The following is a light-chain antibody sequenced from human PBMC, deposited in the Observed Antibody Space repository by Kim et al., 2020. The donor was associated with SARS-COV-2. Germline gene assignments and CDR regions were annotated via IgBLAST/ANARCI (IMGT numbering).Light chain of an antibody. CDR3: SAWDSSLTACV. CDR2: RNN. Sequence: RTTAILSCRGTRSNFGKYGAAWWQQHLGKPLKLLSDRNNNRPSGISDRLSASRLGNTASLTITGLLPVDEADYYCSAWDSSLTACVFGGGTQLTVL. CDR1: RSNFGKYG. V-gene: IGLV10-54*01. J-gene: IGLJ3*02.